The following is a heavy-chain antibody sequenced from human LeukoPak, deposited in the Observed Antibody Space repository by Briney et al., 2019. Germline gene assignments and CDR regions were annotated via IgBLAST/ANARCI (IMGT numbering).Heavy chain of an antibody. CDR3: RGRQLEYESFDY. CDR1: GYTLNELS. D-gene: IGHD2/OR15-2a*01. V-gene: IGHV1-24*01. J-gene: IGHJ4*02. Sequence: ASVKVSCKVSGYTLNELSIYWVRQAPGKGLEWMGTFNPEDGETIYAQKFQARVTMTEDTSTDTAYMELSRLRSEDTAVYYCRGRQLEYESFDYWGQGTLVTVSS. CDR2: FNPEDGET.